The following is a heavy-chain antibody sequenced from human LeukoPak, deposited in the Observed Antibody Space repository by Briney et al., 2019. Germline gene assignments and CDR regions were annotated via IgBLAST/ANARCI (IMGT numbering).Heavy chain of an antibody. J-gene: IGHJ1*01. CDR2: IYPSGTP. D-gene: IGHD1-7*01. CDR3: VQNIPGAIEH. V-gene: IGHV4-39*01. Sequence: SETLSLTCTVSGGSISSSSYYWGWIRQPPGKGLECIGNIYPSGTPYYNPSLKSRVTISIDTSKSQFSLRLSSVTAADTAVYYCVQNIPGAIEHWGQGTLVTVSS. CDR1: GGSISSSSYY.